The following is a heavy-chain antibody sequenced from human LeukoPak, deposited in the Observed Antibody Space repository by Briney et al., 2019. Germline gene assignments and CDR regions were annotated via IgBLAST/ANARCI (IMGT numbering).Heavy chain of an antibody. V-gene: IGHV4-34*01. CDR3: ARGRGYSYGYEAFDY. D-gene: IGHD5-18*01. J-gene: IGHJ4*02. CDR2: INHSGST. Sequence: SETLSLTCAVYGGSFRGYYWSWIRQPPGKGLEWIGEINHSGSTNYNPSLKSRVTISVDTSKNQFSLKLSSVTAADTAVYYCARGRGYSYGYEAFDYWGQGTLVTVSS. CDR1: GGSFRGYY.